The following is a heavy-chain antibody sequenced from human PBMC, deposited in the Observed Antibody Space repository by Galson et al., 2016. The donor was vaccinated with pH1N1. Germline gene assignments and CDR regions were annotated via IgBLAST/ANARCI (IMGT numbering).Heavy chain of an antibody. V-gene: IGHV3-74*01. D-gene: IGHD2-21*02. CDR2: INIDGSTT. CDR3: ARPRATALAYGFDP. J-gene: IGHJ5*02. CDR1: GFPFSDYW. Sequence: LRLSCAASGFPFSDYWMHWVRQAPGKGLVWVSHINIDGSTTVYADSVRGRFTISRDNARNTLFLQMNSLRAEDTGVYYCARPRATALAYGFDPWGQGTLVTVSS.